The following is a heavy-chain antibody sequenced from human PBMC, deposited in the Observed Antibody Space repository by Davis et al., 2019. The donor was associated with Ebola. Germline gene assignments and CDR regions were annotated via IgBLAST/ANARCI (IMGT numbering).Heavy chain of an antibody. J-gene: IGHJ4*02. CDR2: IYYSGST. CDR1: GGSISSSSYY. D-gene: IGHD1-1*01. Sequence: SETLSLTCTVSGGSISSSSYYWGWIRQPPGKGLEWIGSIYYSGSTYYNPSLKSRVTISVDTSKNQFSLKLSSVTAADMAVYYCARLRGSLYLHYWGQGTLVSVSS. CDR3: ARLRGSLYLHY. V-gene: IGHV4-39*01.